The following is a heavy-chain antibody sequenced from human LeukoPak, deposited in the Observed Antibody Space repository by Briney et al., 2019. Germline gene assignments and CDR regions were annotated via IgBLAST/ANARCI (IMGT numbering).Heavy chain of an antibody. CDR2: ISAYNGNT. Sequence: ASVKVCCKPSGYTFTSYGISWVRQAPGQGLEWMGGISAYNGNTNKAQKHPARVTMTTDTSTSKAYMEPRSLRSDHPAVYYCARESMVVVPSAISFDIWGQGTTVTVSS. CDR1: GYTFTSYG. V-gene: IGHV1-18*01. D-gene: IGHD2-2*01. J-gene: IGHJ3*02. CDR3: ARESMVVVPSAISFDI.